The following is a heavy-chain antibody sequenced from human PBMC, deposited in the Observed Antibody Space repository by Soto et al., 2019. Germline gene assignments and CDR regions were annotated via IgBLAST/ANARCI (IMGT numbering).Heavy chain of an antibody. CDR2: ISGSGGST. V-gene: IGHV3-23*01. J-gene: IGHJ5*02. D-gene: IGHD2-2*01. CDR3: AKDRDIVSVPAAWNWFDP. CDR1: GFTFSSYA. Sequence: PGGSLRLSCAASGFTFSSYAMSWVRQAPGKGLEWVSAISGSGGSTYYADSVKGRFTISRDNSKNTLYLQMNSLRAEDTAVYYCAKDRDIVSVPAAWNWFDPWGQGTLVTVSS.